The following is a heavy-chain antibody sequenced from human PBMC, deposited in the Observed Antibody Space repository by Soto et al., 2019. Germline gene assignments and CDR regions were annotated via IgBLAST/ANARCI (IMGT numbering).Heavy chain of an antibody. Sequence: QVQLVQSGAEVKKPGSSVKVSCKASGDTFNFYTINWVRQALGLGLEWMGRINPILSFSNSALKSQGRVTLTADKSTSTAYMVLSSLRSEDTAIYYCATSFGSGSRAFDYWGQGALVTVSS. CDR3: ATSFGSGSRAFDY. CDR1: GDTFNFYT. CDR2: INPILSFS. D-gene: IGHD3-10*01. V-gene: IGHV1-69*02. J-gene: IGHJ4*02.